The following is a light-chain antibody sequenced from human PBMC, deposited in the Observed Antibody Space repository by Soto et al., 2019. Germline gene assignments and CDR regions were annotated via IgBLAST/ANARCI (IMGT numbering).Light chain of an antibody. CDR2: GAS. CDR3: QQYFEWPPMT. V-gene: IGKV3-15*01. J-gene: IGKJ1*01. CDR1: ETVATN. Sequence: EVVMTQSPATLSASPGERATLSCWASETVATNLAWYQQKPGQAPRLLISGASTRAAGISDRFRGSGSGTEFTLTISSLRSEDCGIYYCQQYFEWPPMTFGQGTKVEI.